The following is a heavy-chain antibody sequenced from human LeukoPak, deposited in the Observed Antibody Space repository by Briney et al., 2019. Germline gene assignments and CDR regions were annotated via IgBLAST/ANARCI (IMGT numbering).Heavy chain of an antibody. CDR1: GGSFSGYY. Sequence: PSETLSLTCAVYGGSFSGYYWSWIRQPPGKGLEWIGEINHSGSTNYNPSLKSRVTMSVDTSKNQFSLKLSSVTAADTAVYYCASYLSAGHYFDYWGQGTLVTVSS. CDR2: INHSGST. J-gene: IGHJ4*02. CDR3: ASYLSAGHYFDY. V-gene: IGHV4-34*01.